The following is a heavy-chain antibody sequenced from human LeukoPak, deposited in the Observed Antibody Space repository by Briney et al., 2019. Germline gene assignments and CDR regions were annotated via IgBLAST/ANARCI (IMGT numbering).Heavy chain of an antibody. D-gene: IGHD2-15*01. CDR1: GFTFSRYG. J-gene: IGHJ4*02. CDR3: ARGGFPKPDCSGASCYTEFDF. CDR2: IWSDGSNE. V-gene: IGHV3-33*01. Sequence: AGGSLRLSCAASGFTFSRYGMHWVRQAPGKGLEWVAVIWSDGSNEYYPHSVRGRFTISRDNSKNTLYLQMNSLRAEDTAVYYCARGGFPKPDCSGASCYTEFDFWGQGTPVTASS.